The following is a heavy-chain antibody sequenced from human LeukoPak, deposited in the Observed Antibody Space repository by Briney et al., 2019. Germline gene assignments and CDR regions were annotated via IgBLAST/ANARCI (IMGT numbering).Heavy chain of an antibody. Sequence: GGSLRVSCAASGFTFVNHGMILVRQAPGKGLGWLSYISPGSTTINSADSVKDRLTTSRDEANSSLFQQMNSLRAEDTAVYYCARVRGPTVTTMYFDYWGQGALVTVPS. CDR1: GFTFVNHG. J-gene: IGHJ4*02. CDR3: ARVRGPTVTTMYFDY. CDR2: ISPGSTTI. V-gene: IGHV3-48*01. D-gene: IGHD4-17*01.